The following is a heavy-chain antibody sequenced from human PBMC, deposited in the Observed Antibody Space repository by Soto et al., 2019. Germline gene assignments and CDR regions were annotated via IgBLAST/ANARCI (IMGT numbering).Heavy chain of an antibody. J-gene: IGHJ5*02. CDR3: ARRGVDTAMVTGWFDP. D-gene: IGHD5-18*01. V-gene: IGHV5-51*01. Sequence: PGESLKISCKGSGYSFTSYWIGWVRQMPGKGLEWMGIIYPGDSDTRYSPSFQGQVTISADKSISTAYLQWSSLKASDTAMYYCARRGVDTAMVTGWFDPWGQGTLVTVSS. CDR2: IYPGDSDT. CDR1: GYSFTSYW.